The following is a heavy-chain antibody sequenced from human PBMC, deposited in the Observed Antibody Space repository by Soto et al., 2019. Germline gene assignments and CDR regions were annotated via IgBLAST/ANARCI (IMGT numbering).Heavy chain of an antibody. J-gene: IGHJ4*02. D-gene: IGHD2-15*01. CDR3: ARVQMVVVVGSTPADY. CDR1: GYIFSTHG. V-gene: IGHV1-18*01. Sequence: QVQLEQSGAEVKKSGASVKVSCKASGYIFSTHGINWVRQAPGQGLEWMGWINPYNGKTNYAQKFQGRVTMTTETSRKTAYMELRSLRSDDTAVYYCARVQMVVVVGSTPADYWGQGTLVTVSS. CDR2: INPYNGKT.